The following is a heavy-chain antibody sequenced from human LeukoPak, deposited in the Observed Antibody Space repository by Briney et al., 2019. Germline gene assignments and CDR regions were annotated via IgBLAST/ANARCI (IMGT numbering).Heavy chain of an antibody. V-gene: IGHV4-59*12. CDR2: IYYSGST. J-gene: IGHJ6*02. CDR3: ARDKNYYGMDV. CDR1: GGSISSYY. Sequence: SETLSLTCTDSGGSISSYYWSWIRQPPGKGLEWIGYIYYSGSTNYNPSLKSRVTISVDTSKNQFSLKLSSVTAADTAVYYCARDKNYYGMDVWGQGTTVTVSS.